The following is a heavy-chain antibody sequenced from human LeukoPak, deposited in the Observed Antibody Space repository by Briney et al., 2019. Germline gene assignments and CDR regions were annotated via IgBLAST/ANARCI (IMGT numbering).Heavy chain of an antibody. D-gene: IGHD2-21*02. Sequence: ASVKVSCKASGYTFTGYYMHWVRQAPGQGLEWMGWINPNSGGTNYAQKFQGRVTMTRDTSISTAYMELSRLRSDDTAVYYCARGIAYCGGDCYPGGHDAFDIWAKGQWSPSLQ. V-gene: IGHV1-2*02. CDR3: ARGIAYCGGDCYPGGHDAFDI. CDR1: GYTFTGYY. J-gene: IGHJ3*02. CDR2: INPNSGGT.